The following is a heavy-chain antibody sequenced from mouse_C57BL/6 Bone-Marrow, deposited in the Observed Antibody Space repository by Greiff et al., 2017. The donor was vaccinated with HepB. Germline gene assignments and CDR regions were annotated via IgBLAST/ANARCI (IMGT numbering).Heavy chain of an antibody. Sequence: QVQLQQSGAELVRPGTSVKMSCKASGFTFTNYWIGWAKQSPGHGLEWIGDIYPGGGYINYNEKFKGKATLTADKSSSTAYLQISSLTSEDSAIYYCARTAQATLADYWGQGTSVTVSS. D-gene: IGHD3-2*02. CDR2: IYPGGGYI. CDR3: ARTAQATLADY. V-gene: IGHV1-63*01. J-gene: IGHJ4*01. CDR1: GFTFTNYW.